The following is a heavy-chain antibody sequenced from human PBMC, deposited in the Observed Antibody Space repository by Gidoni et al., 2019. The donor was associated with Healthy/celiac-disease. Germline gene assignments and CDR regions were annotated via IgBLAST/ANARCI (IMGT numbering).Heavy chain of an antibody. J-gene: IGHJ4*02. D-gene: IGHD3-10*01. V-gene: IGHV3-23*01. CDR3: ATRGSS. Sequence: EVQVLESGGGLVQPGGCLRLSCAASGFSFSTYGMGWVRQAPGKGLEWVSGISGSADTTYYADSVKGRFTISRDRTKNRLLLQMNNLSAEDTAVYFCATRGSSWGPGTLVTVSS. CDR1: GFSFSTYG. CDR2: ISGSADTT.